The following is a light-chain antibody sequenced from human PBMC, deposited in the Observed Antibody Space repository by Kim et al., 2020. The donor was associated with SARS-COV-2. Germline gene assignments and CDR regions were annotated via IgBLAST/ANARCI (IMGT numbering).Light chain of an antibody. V-gene: IGKV3-20*01. CDR2: GAS. CDR3: HQHGASPWT. Sequence: EVVLTQSPGTLSLSPGESATLSCRASQSVSSSYFSWYHQKPGQPPKLLIDGASDRAAGIPDRFSGSGSGTDFTLAISRLEPEDFAVYFCHQHGASPWTFGQGTKVDIK. J-gene: IGKJ1*01. CDR1: QSVSSSY.